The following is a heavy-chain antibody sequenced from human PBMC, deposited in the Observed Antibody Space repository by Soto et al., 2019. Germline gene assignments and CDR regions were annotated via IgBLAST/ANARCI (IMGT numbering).Heavy chain of an antibody. CDR3: ATGRYYDILTGYSEGKYYFDY. D-gene: IGHD3-9*01. V-gene: IGHV1-24*01. J-gene: IGHJ4*02. CDR2: FDPEDGET. CDR1: GYTLTELS. Sequence: ASVKVSCKVSGYTLTELSMHWVRQAPGKGLEWMGGFDPEDGETIYAQKFQGRVTMTEDTSTDTAYMELSSLRSGDTAVYYCATGRYYDILTGYSEGKYYFDYWGQGTLVTVSS.